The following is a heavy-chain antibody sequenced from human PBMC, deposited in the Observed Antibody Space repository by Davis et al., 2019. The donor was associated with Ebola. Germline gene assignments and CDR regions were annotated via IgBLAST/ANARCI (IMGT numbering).Heavy chain of an antibody. Sequence: GGSLRLSCAASGFTFSSYSMNWVRQAPGKGLEWVSSISSSSSYIYYADSVKGRFTISRDNAKNSLYLQMNSLRAEDTAVYYCARVPPGYYGSGSYPGGQGTLVTVSS. V-gene: IGHV3-21*01. CDR1: GFTFSSYS. CDR3: ARVPPGYYGSGSYP. D-gene: IGHD3-10*01. J-gene: IGHJ5*02. CDR2: ISSSSSYI.